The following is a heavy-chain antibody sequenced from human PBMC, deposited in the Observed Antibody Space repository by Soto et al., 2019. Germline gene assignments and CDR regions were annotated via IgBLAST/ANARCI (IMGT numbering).Heavy chain of an antibody. CDR2: ISYDGSNK. V-gene: IGHV3-30*18. Sequence: QVQLVESGGGVVQPGRSLRLSCAASGFTFSSYGMHWVRQAPGKGLEWVAVISYDGSNKYYADSVKGRFTISRDNSKNTLYLQMNSLRAEDTAVYYCANLFMIQHAFDIWGQGTMVTVSS. CDR1: GFTFSSYG. D-gene: IGHD5-18*01. J-gene: IGHJ3*02. CDR3: ANLFMIQHAFDI.